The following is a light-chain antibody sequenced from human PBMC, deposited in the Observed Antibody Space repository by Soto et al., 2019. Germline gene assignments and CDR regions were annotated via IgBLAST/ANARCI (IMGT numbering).Light chain of an antibody. CDR1: QSVSSSY. Sequence: EIVLTQSPGTLSLSPGERATLSCRASQSVSSSYLVWHQQKPGQAPRLLIYDASSRATGVPDRFSGSGSGTDFTLTISRLEPEDFAVYYCQQYGTSHPTFGQGTKVDIK. J-gene: IGKJ1*01. CDR2: DAS. CDR3: QQYGTSHPT. V-gene: IGKV3-20*01.